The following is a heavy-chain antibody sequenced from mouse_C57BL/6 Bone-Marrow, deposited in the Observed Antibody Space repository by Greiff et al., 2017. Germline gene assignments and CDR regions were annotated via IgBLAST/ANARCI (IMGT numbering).Heavy chain of an antibody. CDR3: ASSCKEYYYAMDY. CDR1: GYTFTNYW. V-gene: IGHV1-63*01. CDR2: IYPGGGYT. Sequence: VQLQQSGAELVRPGTSVKMSCKASGYTFTNYWIGWAKQRPGHGLEWIGDIYPGGGYTNYNEKFKGKATLTADKSSSTAYMQFSSLTSEDSAIYYCASSCKEYYYAMDYWGQGTSVTVSS. J-gene: IGHJ4*01.